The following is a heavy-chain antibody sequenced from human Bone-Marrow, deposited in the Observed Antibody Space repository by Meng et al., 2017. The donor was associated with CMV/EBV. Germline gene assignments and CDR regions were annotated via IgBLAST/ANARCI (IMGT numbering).Heavy chain of an antibody. CDR3: ARGDIVVVPAAIHYYYYGTDV. V-gene: IGHV1-8*01. D-gene: IGHD2-2*02. CDR2: MNPNSGNT. J-gene: IGHJ6*02. Sequence: ASVKVSCKASGYTFTSYDINWVRQATGQGLEWMGWMNPNSGNTGYAQKFQGRVTMTRNTSISTAYMELSSLRSEDTAVYYCARGDIVVVPAAIHYYYYGTDVWGQGTTVTVSS. CDR1: GYTFTSYD.